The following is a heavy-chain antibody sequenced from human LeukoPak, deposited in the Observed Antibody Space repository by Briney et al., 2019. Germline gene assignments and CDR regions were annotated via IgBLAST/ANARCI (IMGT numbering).Heavy chain of an antibody. Sequence: GASVKVSCKASGYSFISYGISWVRQAPGQGLEWMGWISSYSGNPMYAQTFQDRVTMTTDTSTSTAYLELRSLRSEDTAMYYCARTEKAYCGGVCDNYHMDVWGKGTTVIVSS. V-gene: IGHV1-18*01. CDR1: GYSFISYG. CDR2: ISSYSGNP. D-gene: IGHD2-21*02. J-gene: IGHJ6*03. CDR3: ARTEKAYCGGVCDNYHMDV.